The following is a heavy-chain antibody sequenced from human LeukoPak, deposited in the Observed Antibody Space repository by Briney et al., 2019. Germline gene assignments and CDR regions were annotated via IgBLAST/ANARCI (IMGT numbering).Heavy chain of an antibody. CDR3: ARDTSQYCSGGSCYSGALDY. J-gene: IGHJ4*02. CDR2: IYYSGST. CDR1: GGSISSSSYY. D-gene: IGHD2-15*01. Sequence: SETLSLTCTVSGGSISSSSYYWGWIRQPPGKGLEWIGSIYYSGSTNYNPSLKSRVTISVDTSKNQFSLKLSSVTAADTAVYYCARDTSQYCSGGSCYSGALDYWGQGTLVTVSS. V-gene: IGHV4-39*07.